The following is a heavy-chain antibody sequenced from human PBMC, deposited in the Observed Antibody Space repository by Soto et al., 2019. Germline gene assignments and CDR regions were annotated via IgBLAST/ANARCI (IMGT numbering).Heavy chain of an antibody. J-gene: IGHJ6*02. V-gene: IGHV4-59*11. CDR1: GGSISPHY. CDR3: ARDRKGDYGMDV. D-gene: IGHD3-16*01. CDR2: TSYSGSP. Sequence: SSETLSLTCSVSGGSISPHYWSWIRQPPGKGLEWIGYTSYSGSPNYSPSLKSRVTISVDTSKNQFSLKLSSVTAADTAVYYCARDRKGDYGMDVWGPGTTVTVSS.